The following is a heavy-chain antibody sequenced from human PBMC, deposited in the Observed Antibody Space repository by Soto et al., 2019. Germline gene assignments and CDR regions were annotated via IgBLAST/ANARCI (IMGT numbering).Heavy chain of an antibody. CDR1: GFTCSSYG. V-gene: IGHV3-33*01. J-gene: IGHJ6*02. D-gene: IGHD3-16*01. Sequence: QVQLVASGGGVVQPGMSLRLSCAASGFTCSSYGMHWVRQAPGKGLEWVAVIWYDGSNKSYADSVKGRFTISRDNSKNTLYLQMSSLSAEDTAVYYCARVWGETDDHYYGMDVWGQGTTVTVSS. CDR2: IWYDGSNK. CDR3: ARVWGETDDHYYGMDV.